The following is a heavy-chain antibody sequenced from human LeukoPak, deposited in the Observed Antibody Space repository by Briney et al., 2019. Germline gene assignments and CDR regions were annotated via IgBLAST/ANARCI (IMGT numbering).Heavy chain of an antibody. J-gene: IGHJ4*02. CDR3: AKDSGYSYGIGYFDY. Sequence: GGSLRLSCAASGFTLDDYAMHWVRQAPGKGLEWVSGISWNSGSIGYADSVKGRFTISRDNAKNSLYLQMNSLRAEDTALYYCAKDSGYSYGIGYFDYWGQGTLVTVSS. CDR2: ISWNSGSI. D-gene: IGHD5-18*01. CDR1: GFTLDDYA. V-gene: IGHV3-9*01.